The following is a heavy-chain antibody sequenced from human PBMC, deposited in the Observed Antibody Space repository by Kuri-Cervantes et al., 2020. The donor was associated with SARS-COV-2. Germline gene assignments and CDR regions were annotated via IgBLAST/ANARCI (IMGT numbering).Heavy chain of an antibody. V-gene: IGHV4-59*08. Sequence: SETLSLTCTVSGGSISSYYWSWIRQPPGKGLEWIGYIYYSGSTNYNPSLKSRVTISVDTSKNQFSLRLSSVTAADTAVYYCARHRGGLWVGTWGQGTLVTVSS. CDR3: ARHRGGLWVGT. CDR2: IYYSGST. J-gene: IGHJ5*02. D-gene: IGHD3-10*01. CDR1: GGSISSYY.